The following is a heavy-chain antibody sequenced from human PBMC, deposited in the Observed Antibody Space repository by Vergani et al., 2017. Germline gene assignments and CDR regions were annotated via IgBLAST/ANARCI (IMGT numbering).Heavy chain of an antibody. V-gene: IGHV4-38-2*02. D-gene: IGHD6-6*01. J-gene: IGHJ3*02. CDR3: ARHLRQLARNDVFDI. Sequence: QVQLQESGPGLVKPSETLSLTCSVSGYSISRGYYWGWTRQPPGKGLEWIATVFHSGSAYYNPSLRRRVTISVETSKNQFSLRLTTLTAADTAVYYCARHLRQLARNDVFDIWGHGTLVTVSS. CDR1: GYSISRGYY. CDR2: VFHSGSA.